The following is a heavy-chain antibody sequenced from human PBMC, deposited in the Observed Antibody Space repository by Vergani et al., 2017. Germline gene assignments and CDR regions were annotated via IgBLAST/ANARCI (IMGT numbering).Heavy chain of an antibody. J-gene: IGHJ3*02. CDR3: ARVIIAGIAARPYDAFDI. CDR2: INPNSGGT. CDR1: GYTFTGYY. D-gene: IGHD6-6*01. Sequence: QVQLVQPGAEVKKPGASVKVSCKASGYTFTGYYMHWVRQAPGQGLEWMGWINPNSGGTNYAQKFQGRVTMTRDTSISTAYMELSRLRSDDTAVYYCARVIIAGIAARPYDAFDIWGQGTMVTVSS. V-gene: IGHV1-2*02.